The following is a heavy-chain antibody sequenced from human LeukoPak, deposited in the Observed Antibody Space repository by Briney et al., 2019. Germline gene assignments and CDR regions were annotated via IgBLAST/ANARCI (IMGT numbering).Heavy chain of an antibody. D-gene: IGHD4-17*01. J-gene: IGHJ3*02. CDR1: GYTFTGYY. V-gene: IGHV1-2*02. CDR2: INPNSGGT. Sequence: GASVKVSCKASGYTFTGYYMHWVRQAPGQGLEWMGWINPNSGGTNYAQKFQGRVTMTRDTSISTAYMELSRLRSDDTAVYYCARAVTPERPGGAFDIWGQGTMVTVSS. CDR3: ARAVTPERPGGAFDI.